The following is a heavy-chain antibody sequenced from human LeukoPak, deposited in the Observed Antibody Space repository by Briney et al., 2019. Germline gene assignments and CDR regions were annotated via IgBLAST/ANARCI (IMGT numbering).Heavy chain of an antibody. J-gene: IGHJ4*02. CDR1: GSTFSSYW. CDR2: INSDGSST. D-gene: IGHD4-23*01. V-gene: IGHV3-74*01. CDR3: ARGVAVVNYFDY. Sequence: PGGSLRLSCAASGSTFSSYWMHWVRQAPRKGLVWVSRINSDGSSTSYADSAKGRFTTSRDNAKNTLYLQMNSLRAEDTAVYYCARGVAVVNYFDYWGQGTLVTVSS.